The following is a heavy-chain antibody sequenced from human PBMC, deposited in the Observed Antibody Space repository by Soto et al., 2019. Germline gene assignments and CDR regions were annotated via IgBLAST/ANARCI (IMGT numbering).Heavy chain of an antibody. V-gene: IGHV3-23*01. J-gene: IGHJ2*01. CDR3: AKAPVRPDWSFAL. Sequence: DVQLLESGGGLVQPGGSLRLSCAASGFTFRSYAMSWVRQAPGKGLEWVSGISGSGISTHYADSVKGRFTVSRDNSKNPLYLQMTILRAEDTAVYNCAKAPVRPDWSFALWGRGTLFTVSS. CDR2: ISGSGIST. CDR1: GFTFRSYA. D-gene: IGHD6-6*01.